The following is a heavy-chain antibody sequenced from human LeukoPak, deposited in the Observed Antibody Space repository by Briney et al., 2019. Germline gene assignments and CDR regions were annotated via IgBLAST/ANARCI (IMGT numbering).Heavy chain of an antibody. CDR1: GFTFSSYE. D-gene: IGHD3-10*01. V-gene: IGHV3-48*03. J-gene: IGHJ4*02. CDR2: ISSSGSTI. Sequence: GGSLRLSCAASGFTFSSYEMNWVRQAPGKGLEWVSYISSSGSTIYYADSVKGRFTISRDNSKNTLYLQMNSLRAEDTAVYYCAKKETCITSGAYYFDYWGQGTLVTVSS. CDR3: AKKETCITSGAYYFDY.